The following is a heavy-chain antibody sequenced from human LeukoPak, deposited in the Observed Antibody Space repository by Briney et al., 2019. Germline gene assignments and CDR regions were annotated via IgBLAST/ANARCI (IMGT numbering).Heavy chain of an antibody. CDR3: ARAPGGGFDY. Sequence: GASVKVSCKASGGTFSSYAISWVRQAPGQGLEWMGGIVPIFGTTNYAQKFQGRVTITTDESTSTVYMELSSLRSGDTAVYYCARAPGGGFDYWGQGTLVTVSS. D-gene: IGHD2-15*01. CDR1: GGTFSSYA. CDR2: IVPIFGTT. J-gene: IGHJ4*02. V-gene: IGHV1-69*05.